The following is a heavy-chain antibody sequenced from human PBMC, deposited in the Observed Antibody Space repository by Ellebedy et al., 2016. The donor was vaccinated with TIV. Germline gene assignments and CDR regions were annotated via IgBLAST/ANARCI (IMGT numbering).Heavy chain of an antibody. V-gene: IGHV2-70*04. J-gene: IGHJ4*02. D-gene: IGHD2-15*01. Sequence: SGPTLVKPTQTLTLTCIFSGFSLSTSGMRVSWIRQPPGKALEWLARIDWDDDKFYSTSLKTRLTISKDTSKNQVALTMTNMDPVDTATYYCAREGYCSGGSCFDYWGQGTLVTVSS. CDR2: IDWDDDK. CDR1: GFSLSTSGMR. CDR3: AREGYCSGGSCFDY.